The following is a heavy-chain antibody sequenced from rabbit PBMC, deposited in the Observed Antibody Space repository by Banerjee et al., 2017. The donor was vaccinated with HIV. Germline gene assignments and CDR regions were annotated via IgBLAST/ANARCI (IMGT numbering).Heavy chain of an antibody. CDR2: IYVGSSGNT. CDR1: GLDFSSSYW. Sequence: QEQLEESGGDLVKPGASLTLTCKASGLDFSSSYWICWVRQAPGKGLEWIACIYVGSSGNTYYASWAKGRFTISKTSSTTVTLQMTSLTAADTASYFCARDLAGVIGWNFNLWGQGTLVTVS. D-gene: IGHD4-1*01. CDR3: ARDLAGVIGWNFNL. V-gene: IGHV1S45*01. J-gene: IGHJ4*01.